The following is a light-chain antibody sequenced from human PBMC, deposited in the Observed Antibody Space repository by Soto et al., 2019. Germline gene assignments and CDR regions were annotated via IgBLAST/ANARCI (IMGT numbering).Light chain of an antibody. CDR3: QSYDSSLSSVV. J-gene: IGLJ2*01. CDR1: SSNIGAGYD. V-gene: IGLV1-40*01. Sequence: QPVLTQPPSVSGAPGLRVTISCTGSSSNIGAGYDVHWYQQLPGTAPKLLIYGNSNRASGVPDRFSGAKSGTSASLAITGLQAEDEADYYCQSYDSSLSSVVFGGGTKLTVL. CDR2: GNS.